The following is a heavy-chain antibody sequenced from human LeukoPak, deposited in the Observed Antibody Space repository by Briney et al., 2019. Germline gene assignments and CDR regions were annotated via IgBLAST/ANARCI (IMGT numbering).Heavy chain of an antibody. CDR3: AREVGRRITMIVVVGYFDY. CDR1: GGSISSGDYY. D-gene: IGHD3-22*01. CDR2: IYYSGST. Sequence: SQTLSLTCTVSGGSISSGDYYWSWIRQPPGKGLEWIGYIYYSGSTYYNPSLKSRVTISVDTSKNQFSLKLSSVTAADTAVYYCAREVGRRITMIVVVGYFDYWGQGTLVTVSS. J-gene: IGHJ4*02. V-gene: IGHV4-30-4*08.